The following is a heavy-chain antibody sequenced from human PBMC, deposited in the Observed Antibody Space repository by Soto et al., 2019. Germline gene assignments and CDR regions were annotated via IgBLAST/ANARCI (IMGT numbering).Heavy chain of an antibody. J-gene: IGHJ6*02. CDR2: IKQDGSEK. V-gene: IGHV3-7*01. D-gene: IGHD3-3*01. Sequence: GGSLRLSCAVSGFTFSDYWMSWVRQAPGKGLEWVANIKQDGSEKYYVDSVKGRFTISRDNAKNSLYLQMNSLRAEDTAVYYCARDSGYYDFWSGYYPYYYGMDVWGQGTTVTVSS. CDR3: ARDSGYYDFWSGYYPYYYGMDV. CDR1: GFTFSDYW.